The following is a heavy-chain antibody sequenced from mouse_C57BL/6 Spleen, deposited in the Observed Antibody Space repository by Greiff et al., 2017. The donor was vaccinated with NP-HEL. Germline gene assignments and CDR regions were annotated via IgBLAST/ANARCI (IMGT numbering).Heavy chain of an antibody. CDR3: AREEDYGSDWFAY. V-gene: IGHV1-52*01. D-gene: IGHD1-1*01. CDR2: IDPSDSET. J-gene: IGHJ3*01. Sequence: VQLQQSGAELVRPGSSVKLSCKASGYTFTSYWMHWVKQRPIQGLEWIGNIDPSDSETHYNQKFKDKATLTVDKSSSTAYMQLSSLTSEDSAVYYCAREEDYGSDWFAYWGQGTLVTVSA. CDR1: GYTFTSYW.